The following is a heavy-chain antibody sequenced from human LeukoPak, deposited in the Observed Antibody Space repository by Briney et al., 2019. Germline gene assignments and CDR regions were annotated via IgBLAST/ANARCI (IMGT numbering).Heavy chain of an antibody. V-gene: IGHV3-23*01. CDR3: ATSSTWQTMNFDY. J-gene: IGHJ4*02. Sequence: PGGSLRLSCVASGFTFRNYAMSWVRQAPGKGLEWVSGISDSGGSTYYADSVKGRFTISRDNSKNTLYLQMNSLRVEDTAVYYCATSSTWQTMNFDYWGQGTLVTVSS. D-gene: IGHD6-13*01. CDR2: ISDSGGST. CDR1: GFTFRNYA.